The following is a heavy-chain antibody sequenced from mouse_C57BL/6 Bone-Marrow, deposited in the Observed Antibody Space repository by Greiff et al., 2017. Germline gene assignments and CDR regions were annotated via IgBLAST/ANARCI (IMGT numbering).Heavy chain of an antibody. V-gene: IGHV1-64*01. Sequence: VQLQQSGAELVKPGASVKLSCKASGYTFTSYWMHWVKQRPGQGLEWIGMIHPNSGSTNYNEKFKSQATLTVDKSSSTAYMQLSSLTSEDSAVYYCARGGLSYYFDYWGQGTTLTVSS. CDR2: IHPNSGST. D-gene: IGHD2-4*01. J-gene: IGHJ2*01. CDR1: GYTFTSYW. CDR3: ARGGLSYYFDY.